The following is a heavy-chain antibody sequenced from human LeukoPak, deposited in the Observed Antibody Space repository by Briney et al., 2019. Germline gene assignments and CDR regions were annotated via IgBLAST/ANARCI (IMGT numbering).Heavy chain of an antibody. V-gene: IGHV3-53*05. CDR1: GFTVSSNY. CDR2: IYSGGST. J-gene: IGHJ1*01. CDR3: AKEMETVVPAATSAEYFQH. Sequence: PGGSLRLSCAASGFTVSSNYMSWVRQAPGKGLEWVSVIYSGGSTYYADSVKGRFTISRDNSKNTLYLQMNSLRAEDTAVYYCAKEMETVVPAATSAEYFQHWGQGTLVTVSS. D-gene: IGHD2-2*01.